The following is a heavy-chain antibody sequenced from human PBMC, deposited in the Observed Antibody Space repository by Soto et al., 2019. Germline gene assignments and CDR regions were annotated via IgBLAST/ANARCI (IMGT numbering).Heavy chain of an antibody. CDR2: SYYSGYYSGST. CDR1: GDSVTSDSYF. J-gene: IGHJ6*02. V-gene: IGHV4-61*01. Sequence: SETLSLTCTVSGDSVTSDSYFWSWIRQPPGKGLEWIGNSYYSGYYSGSTNHNPSIKSRVTVSVDTSKNQFSLKLRSVTTADTAVYYCARDYNMENCVSVRWNSLDVWGQGTTVT. CDR3: ARDYNMENCVSVRWNSLDV. D-gene: IGHD1-7*01.